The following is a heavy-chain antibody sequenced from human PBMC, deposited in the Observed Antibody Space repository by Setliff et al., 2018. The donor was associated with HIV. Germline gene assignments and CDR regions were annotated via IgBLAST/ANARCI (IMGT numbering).Heavy chain of an antibody. CDR3: ARVPHRVVGTTTLLYHFDY. J-gene: IGHJ4*02. CDR1: GASISTYY. V-gene: IGHV4-59*08. D-gene: IGHD1-26*01. CDR2: IHHSGTT. Sequence: SETLSLTCTVSGASISTYYWAWIRQSPGKGLDWIGSIHHSGTTYYNPSLKSRVTISVDTTTNQVSLQVNSVTAVDTAVYYCARVPHRVVGTTTLLYHFDYWGQGTLVTVSS.